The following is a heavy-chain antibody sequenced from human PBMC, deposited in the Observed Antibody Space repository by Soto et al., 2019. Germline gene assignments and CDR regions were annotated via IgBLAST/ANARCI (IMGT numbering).Heavy chain of an antibody. Sequence: QVQLVESGGGVVQPGRSLRLSCAASGFTFSSYGLHWVRQAPGKGLEWVAVISYDGSKKYYADSVKGRFSISRDNSKNTLYLQMNSLRAEDTAVYYCAKEARGWLVTAYWFFDLWGRGTLVTVSS. V-gene: IGHV3-30*18. CDR3: AKEARGWLVTAYWFFDL. CDR1: GFTFSSYG. CDR2: ISYDGSKK. J-gene: IGHJ2*01. D-gene: IGHD6-19*01.